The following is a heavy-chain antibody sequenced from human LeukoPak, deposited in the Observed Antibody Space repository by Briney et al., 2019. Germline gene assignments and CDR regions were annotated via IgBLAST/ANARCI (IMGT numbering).Heavy chain of an antibody. D-gene: IGHD1-14*01. CDR3: ARGTGDP. CDR1: GYIFSNYY. J-gene: IGHJ5*02. CDR2: INPSAEST. Sequence: ASVKVSCKASGYIFSNYYIHWVRQAPGQGFEWMGVINPSAESTTYAQKFQGRVTMTRNTSISTAYMELSSLRSEDTAVYYCARGTGDPWGQGTLVTVSS. V-gene: IGHV1-46*01.